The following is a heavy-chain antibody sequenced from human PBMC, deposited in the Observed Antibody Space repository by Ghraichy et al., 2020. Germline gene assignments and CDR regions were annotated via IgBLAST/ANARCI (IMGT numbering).Heavy chain of an antibody. V-gene: IGHV4-28*01. CDR3: ARYSSSPGAHYFDP. Sequence: SQTLSLTCGVSGYSFSSGYWWGWIRQPPGKGLEWVGYIFYSGDTYYNPSLKSRITMSVDTSKNQFSLSLNSVTAVDTAVYYCARYSSSPGAHYFDPWGQGILVTVSS. CDR2: IFYSGDT. CDR1: GYSFSSGYW. J-gene: IGHJ4*02. D-gene: IGHD6-13*01.